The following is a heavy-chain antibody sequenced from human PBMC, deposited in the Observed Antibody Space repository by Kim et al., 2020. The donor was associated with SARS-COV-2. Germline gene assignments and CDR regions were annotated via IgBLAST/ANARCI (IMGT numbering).Heavy chain of an antibody. V-gene: IGHV3-53*01. D-gene: IGHD2-8*01. CDR3: ASRGHTNGYWKLQD. Sequence: GGSLRLSCAASGFIVSDNYMMWVRQAPEGLEWVSLIHIGGGTNYADSVRGRFTISRDNSKNTLYLQMNSLRAEDTAVYYCASRGHTNGYWKLQDWGQGTLVTVSS. CDR2: IHIGGGT. CDR1: GFIVSDNY. J-gene: IGHJ4*02.